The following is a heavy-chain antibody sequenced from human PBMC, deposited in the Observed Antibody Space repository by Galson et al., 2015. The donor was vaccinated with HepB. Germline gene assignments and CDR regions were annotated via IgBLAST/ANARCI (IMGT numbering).Heavy chain of an antibody. V-gene: IGHV3-48*01. J-gene: IGHJ3*02. CDR2: ISGTSTII. CDR3: ARGSPYCDDTKCYFAFDI. Sequence: SLRLSCAGSGFIFNTYDMNWVRQAPGKGLEWVSYISGTSTIIHYADSVKGRFTISRDNAKASLYLQMNNLRAEDTAVYYCARGSPYCDDTKCYFAFDIWGHGTMVAVSS. CDR1: GFIFNTYD. D-gene: IGHD2-2*01.